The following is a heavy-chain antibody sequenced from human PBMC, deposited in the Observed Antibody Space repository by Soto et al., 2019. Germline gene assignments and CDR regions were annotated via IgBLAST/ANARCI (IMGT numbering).Heavy chain of an antibody. J-gene: IGHJ6*02. Sequence: PGGSRRLSCAASGFTFSSYGMHWVRQAPGKGLEWVAVISYDGSNKYYADSVKGRFTISRDNSKNTLYLQMNSLRAEDTAVYYCAKDDSSSWLYYYYYGMDVWGQGTTVTAP. V-gene: IGHV3-30*18. D-gene: IGHD6-13*01. CDR3: AKDDSSSWLYYYYYGMDV. CDR1: GFTFSSYG. CDR2: ISYDGSNK.